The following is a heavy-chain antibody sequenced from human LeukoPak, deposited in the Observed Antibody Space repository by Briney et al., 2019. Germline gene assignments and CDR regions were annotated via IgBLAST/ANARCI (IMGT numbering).Heavy chain of an antibody. CDR1: GFSLGTRGMC. Sequence: SGPTLVKPTQTLTLTCTFSGFSLGTRGMCVSWIRQPPGKALEWLSLNDWDDDKYYSTDRKNRRTISKHTSKNQVVLTMTNMDPVDTATYYCARSPYVDTAMVTLAFDYWGQGTLVTVSS. CDR3: ARSPYVDTAMVTLAFDY. D-gene: IGHD5-18*01. CDR2: NDWDDDK. J-gene: IGHJ4*02. V-gene: IGHV2-70*01.